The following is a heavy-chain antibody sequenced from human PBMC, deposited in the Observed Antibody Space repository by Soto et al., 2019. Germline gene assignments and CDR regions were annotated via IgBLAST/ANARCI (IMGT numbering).Heavy chain of an antibody. CDR2: IYYSGST. CDR3: ARGRYSGYPRFDY. CDR1: GGSVSSGSYY. Sequence: QVQLQESGPGLVKPSETLSLTCTVSGGSVSSGSYYWSWIRQPPGKGLEWIGYIYYSGSTNYNPSLKSRVTISVDTSKNQFSLKLSSVTAADTAVYYCARGRYSGYPRFDYWGQGTLVTVSS. D-gene: IGHD5-12*01. V-gene: IGHV4-61*01. J-gene: IGHJ4*02.